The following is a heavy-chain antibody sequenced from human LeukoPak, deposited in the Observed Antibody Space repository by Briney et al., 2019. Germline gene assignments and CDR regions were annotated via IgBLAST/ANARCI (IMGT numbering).Heavy chain of an antibody. CDR3: ARRTEGLDP. Sequence: GGSLRLSCAASGFDFSDYYMTWIRQAPGKGLEWVSHVSNSGSTKYYADSVKGRFTISRDNAKYSLYLQVHSLRAEDTAVYYCARRTEGLDPWGQGTLVTVFS. V-gene: IGHV3-11*01. J-gene: IGHJ5*02. CDR2: VSNSGSTK. D-gene: IGHD1-1*01. CDR1: GFDFSDYY.